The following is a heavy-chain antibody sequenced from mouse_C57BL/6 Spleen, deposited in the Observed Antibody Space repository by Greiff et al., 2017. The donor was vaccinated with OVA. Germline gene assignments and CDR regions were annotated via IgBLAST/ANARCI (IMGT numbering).Heavy chain of an antibody. CDR3: ARFSGSSSFIYAMDY. Sequence: QVQLQQSGAELVRPGTSVKMSCKASGYTFTNYWIGWAKQRPGHGLEWIGDIYPGGGYTNYNEKFKGKATLTAAKSSSTAYMQFSSLTSEDSAIYYCARFSGSSSFIYAMDYWGQGTSVTVSS. V-gene: IGHV1-63*01. D-gene: IGHD1-1*01. J-gene: IGHJ4*01. CDR1: GYTFTNYW. CDR2: IYPGGGYT.